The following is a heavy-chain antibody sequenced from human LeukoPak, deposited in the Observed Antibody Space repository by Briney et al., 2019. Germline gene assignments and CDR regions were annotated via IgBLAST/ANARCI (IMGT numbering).Heavy chain of an antibody. CDR2: ISAYNGNT. CDR1: GYTFTSYG. Sequence: ASVKVSCKASGYTFTSYGISRVRQAPGQGLEWMGWISAYNGNTNYAQKLQGRVTMTTDTSTSTAYMELRSLRSDDTAVYYCARGRKYTSGYRVTELGSGYSDYWGQGTLVTVSS. V-gene: IGHV1-18*01. J-gene: IGHJ4*02. CDR3: ARGRKYTSGYRVTELGSGYSDY. D-gene: IGHD5-18*01.